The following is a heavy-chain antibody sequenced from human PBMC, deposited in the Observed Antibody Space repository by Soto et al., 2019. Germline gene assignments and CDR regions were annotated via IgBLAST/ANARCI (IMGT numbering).Heavy chain of an antibody. Sequence: QVQLVESGGGLVKPGGSLRLSCAASGFTFNDYYMTWIRQAPGTGLEWVSYISSTGSYTKYADSVKGRFTISRANAKNSLYLQMDSLRDEDTGIYYCARDPSIRSPPDYWGRGTQVTVSS. CDR2: ISSTGSYT. V-gene: IGHV3-11*05. CDR3: ARDPSIRSPPDY. J-gene: IGHJ4*02. CDR1: GFTFNDYY. D-gene: IGHD3-3*02.